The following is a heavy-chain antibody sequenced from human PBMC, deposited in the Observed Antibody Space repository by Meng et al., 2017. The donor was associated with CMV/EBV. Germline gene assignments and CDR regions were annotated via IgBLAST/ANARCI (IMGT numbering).Heavy chain of an antibody. Sequence: GGSLRLSCAASGFTFSSYEMNWVRQAPGKGLEWVSYISSSGSTIYYADSVKGRFTISRDNAKNSLYLQMNSLRAEDTAVYYCARVLAYVGGFDYWGQGTLVTGLL. CDR2: ISSSGSTI. D-gene: IGHD3-10*01. CDR3: ARVLAYVGGFDY. V-gene: IGHV3-48*03. CDR1: GFTFSSYE. J-gene: IGHJ4*02.